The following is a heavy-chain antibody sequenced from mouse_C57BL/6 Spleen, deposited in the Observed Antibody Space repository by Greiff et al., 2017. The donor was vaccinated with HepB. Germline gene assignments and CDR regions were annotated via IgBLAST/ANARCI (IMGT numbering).Heavy chain of an antibody. V-gene: IGHV1-55*01. CDR3: ARPLTGTGYFDV. Sequence: QVQLKQPGAELVMPGASVKLSCKASGYTFTSYWITWVKQRPGQGLEWIGDIYPGSGSTNYNEKFKSKATLTVDTSSSTAYMQLSSLTSEDSAVYYCARPLTGTGYFDVWGTGTTVTVSS. CDR2: IYPGSGST. J-gene: IGHJ1*03. CDR1: GYTFTSYW. D-gene: IGHD4-1*01.